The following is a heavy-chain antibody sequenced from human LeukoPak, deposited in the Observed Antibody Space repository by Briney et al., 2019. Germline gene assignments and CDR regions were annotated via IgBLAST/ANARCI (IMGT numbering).Heavy chain of an antibody. V-gene: IGHV3-21*01. CDR2: I. D-gene: IGHD2-2*01. CDR1: GFTFSSYS. Sequence: KPGGSLRLSCAASGFTFSSYSMNWVRQAPGKGLEWVSSIKGRFTISRDNAKNSLYLQMNSLRAEDTAVYYCARDSIVVVPAAMRYYYYGMDVWGQGTTVTVSS. CDR3: ARDSIVVVPAAMRYYYYGMDV. J-gene: IGHJ6*02.